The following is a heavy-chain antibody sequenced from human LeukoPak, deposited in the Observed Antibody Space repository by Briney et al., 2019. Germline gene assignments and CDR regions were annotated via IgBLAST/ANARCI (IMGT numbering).Heavy chain of an antibody. V-gene: IGHV3-74*01. Sequence: GGSLRLSCAASGFTFSSYWMHWVRQAPGKGLVWVSRINSDGSSTSYADSVKGRFTISRDNAKNTLYLQMNSLRAEDTAVYYCARKEGYSYGYYYYGMDVWGQGTTVTVSS. CDR3: ARKEGYSYGYYYYGMDV. D-gene: IGHD5-18*01. CDR1: GFTFSSYW. CDR2: INSDGSST. J-gene: IGHJ6*02.